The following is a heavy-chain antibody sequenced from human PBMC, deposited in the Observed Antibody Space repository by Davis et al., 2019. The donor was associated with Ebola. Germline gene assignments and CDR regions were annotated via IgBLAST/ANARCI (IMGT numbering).Heavy chain of an antibody. CDR2: IDPADSDA. D-gene: IGHD5-18*01. V-gene: IGHV5-51*01. CDR3: ARRGTAMQLAE. J-gene: IGHJ4*02. Sequence: GESLKISCKGIGFSFTDWIIWLRQMPGKGLEWMGVIDPADSDARYSPSFRGQVTFSVDKSITTAYLQWTSLKASDTAIYYCARRGTAMQLAEWGQGTLVTVSS. CDR1: GFSFTDW.